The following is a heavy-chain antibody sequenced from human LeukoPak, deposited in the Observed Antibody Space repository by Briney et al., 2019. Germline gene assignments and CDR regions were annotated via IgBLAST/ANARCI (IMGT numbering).Heavy chain of an antibody. V-gene: IGHV3-23*01. CDR2: ISGSGGST. CDR1: GFTFSSYA. D-gene: IGHD3-3*01. Sequence: GGSLRLSCAASGFTFSSYAMSWVRQAPGKGLEWVSLISGSGGSTYYADSVKGRFTISRDNSKNTLYLQMSSVRAEDTAVYYCAKEVEWPHYGLDVWGQGTTVTVSS. CDR3: AKEVEWPHYGLDV. J-gene: IGHJ6*02.